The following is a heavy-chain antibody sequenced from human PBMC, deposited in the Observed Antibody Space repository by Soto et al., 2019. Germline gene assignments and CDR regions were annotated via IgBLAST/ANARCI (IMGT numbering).Heavy chain of an antibody. J-gene: IGHJ4*02. V-gene: IGHV1-69*01. D-gene: IGHD2-15*01. Sequence: QVQLAQSGAEMTKPGSSVKVSCRASGGSFSDFAFSWVRQAPGQGLEWMGGIIPMFAATKYAQRLQDRVTITADESTNTVYLALNSLTSEDTAIYYCARGAIAAVPAALSSYNDYTNYRFDSWGQGTLVTVSS. CDR2: IIPMFAAT. CDR1: GGSFSDFA. CDR3: ARGAIAAVPAALSSYNDYTNYRFDS.